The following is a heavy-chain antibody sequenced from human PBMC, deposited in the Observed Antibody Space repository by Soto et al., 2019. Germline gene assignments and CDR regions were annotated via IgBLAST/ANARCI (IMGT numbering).Heavy chain of an antibody. D-gene: IGHD1-1*01. CDR2: INHRGST. V-gene: IGHV4-34*01. CDR3: AREVPSRYFDL. CDR1: GASFSDSY. Sequence: QVRLQQWGAGLLKPSETLSLTCAVYGASFSDSYWNWIRQPPGKGLEWIGEINHRGSTIYNTSLESRVTISLDTSRKQFTLKMRSATAADTAVYYCAREVPSRYFDLWGRGTPVTVSS. J-gene: IGHJ2*01.